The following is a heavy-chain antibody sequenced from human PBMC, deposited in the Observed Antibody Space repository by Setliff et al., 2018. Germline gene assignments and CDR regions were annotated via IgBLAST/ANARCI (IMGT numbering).Heavy chain of an antibody. CDR1: GGSISSTHYY. D-gene: IGHD3-22*01. V-gene: IGHV4-39*07. CDR3: ARGKIRITMIVVPTGGAFDI. J-gene: IGHJ3*02. Sequence: PSEILSLTCTVSGGSISSTHYYWGWIRQPPGKGLEWIGSIYYRGDTYYNPSLKSRVTMSVDTSKNQFSLKLSSVTAADTAVYYCARGKIRITMIVVPTGGAFDIWGQGTMVTVSS. CDR2: IYYRGDT.